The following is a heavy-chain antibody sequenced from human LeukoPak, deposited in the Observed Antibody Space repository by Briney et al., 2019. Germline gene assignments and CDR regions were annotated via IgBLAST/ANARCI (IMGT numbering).Heavy chain of an antibody. D-gene: IGHD1-7*01. CDR2: IYTSGST. Sequence: SETLSLTCTVSGYSISSGYYWSWIRPPAGKGLEWIGRIYTSGSTNYNPSLKSRVTISVDTSENQFSLKLSSVTAADTAVYYCARAPVAGNWNYEAFDIWGQGTMVTVSS. J-gene: IGHJ3*02. V-gene: IGHV4-61*02. CDR3: ARAPVAGNWNYEAFDI. CDR1: GYSISSGYY.